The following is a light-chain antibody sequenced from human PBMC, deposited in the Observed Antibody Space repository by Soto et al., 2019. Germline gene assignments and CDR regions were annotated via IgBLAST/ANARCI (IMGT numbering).Light chain of an antibody. CDR3: QQYNHYPYI. Sequence: QMTQSPSTLSASVGDRVTITCRASQSLDDWLAWYQQKPGKAPQVLIYTASTLKSGVPSRFSGSGSWTEFTLTISSLQPDDFATYYCQQYNHYPYICGQGPKLEIK. V-gene: IGKV1-5*03. CDR2: TAS. J-gene: IGKJ2*01. CDR1: QSLDDW.